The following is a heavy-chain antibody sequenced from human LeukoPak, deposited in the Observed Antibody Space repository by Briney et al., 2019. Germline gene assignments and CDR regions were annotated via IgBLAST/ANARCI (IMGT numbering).Heavy chain of an antibody. V-gene: IGHV3-21*01. Sequence: GGSLRLSCAASGFTFSSYSMNWVRQAPGKGLEWVSSISSSSYIYYADSVKGRFTISRDNAKNSLYLQMNSLRAEDTAVYYCARDYSYSTGGYWFDPWGQGTLVTVSS. CDR2: ISSSSYI. CDR1: GFTFSSYS. J-gene: IGHJ5*02. CDR3: ARDYSYSTGGYWFDP. D-gene: IGHD2-15*01.